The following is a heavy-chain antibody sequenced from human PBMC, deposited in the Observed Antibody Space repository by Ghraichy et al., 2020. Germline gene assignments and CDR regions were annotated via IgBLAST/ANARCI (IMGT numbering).Heavy chain of an antibody. Sequence: GGSLRLSCAASGFTFSSYAMSWVRQAPGKGLEWVSSIRGSGGSTYYADSVKGRFTISRDNSKNTLYLQMNSLRGEDTAVYYCAKLPAASSALSSWGQGTLVTVSS. CDR1: GFTFSSYA. J-gene: IGHJ5*02. CDR3: AKLPAASSALSS. V-gene: IGHV3-23*01. CDR2: IRGSGGST. D-gene: IGHD2-2*01.